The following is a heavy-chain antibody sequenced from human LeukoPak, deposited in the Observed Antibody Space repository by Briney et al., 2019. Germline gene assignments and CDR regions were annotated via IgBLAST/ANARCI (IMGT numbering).Heavy chain of an antibody. D-gene: IGHD6-13*01. CDR3: ARDAAGIAAAGVY. Sequence: PSETLSLTCTVSGGSISSGTYYWNWIRQPAGKGLEWIGRIFTSGSTSGSTSYNPSLKSRVTISVDASKNQFSLSLSSVTAADTAVYYCARDAAGIAAAGVYWGQGTLVTVSS. J-gene: IGHJ4*02. CDR1: GGSISSGTYY. V-gene: IGHV4-61*02. CDR2: IFTSGSTSGST.